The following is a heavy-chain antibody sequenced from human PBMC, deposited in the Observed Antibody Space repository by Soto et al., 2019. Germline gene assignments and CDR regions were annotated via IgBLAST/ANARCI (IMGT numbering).Heavy chain of an antibody. J-gene: IGHJ6*02. CDR1: GGTFSSYA. CDR3: ARDQGYYYGIRNYYYYGMDV. D-gene: IGHD3-22*01. Sequence: GASVKVSCKASGGTFSSYAISWVRQAPGQGLEWMGGIIPIFGTANYAQKFQGRVTITADESTSTAYMELSSLRSEDTAVYYCARDQGYYYGIRNYYYYGMDVWGQGTTVTVSS. V-gene: IGHV1-69*13. CDR2: IIPIFGTA.